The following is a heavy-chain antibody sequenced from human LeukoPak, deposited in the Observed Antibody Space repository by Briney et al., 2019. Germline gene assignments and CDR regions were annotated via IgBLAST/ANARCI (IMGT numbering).Heavy chain of an antibody. CDR2: ISSSSSTI. V-gene: IGHV3-48*01. CDR1: GFTFSSYS. D-gene: IGHD3-3*01. Sequence: GGSLRLSCAASGFTFSSYSMNWVRQAPGKGLERVSYISSSSSTIYYADSVKGRFTISRDNAKNSLYLQMNSLRAEDTAVYYCARIRWLRCLEWLLFDYWGQGTLVTVSS. CDR3: ARIRWLRCLEWLLFDY. J-gene: IGHJ4*02.